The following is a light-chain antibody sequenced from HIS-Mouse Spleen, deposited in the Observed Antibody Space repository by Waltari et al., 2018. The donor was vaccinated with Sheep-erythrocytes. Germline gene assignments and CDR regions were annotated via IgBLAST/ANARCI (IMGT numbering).Light chain of an antibody. V-gene: IGKV1-12*01. CDR1: RSISSW. Sequence: DIQMTQSPSSVSASVGDRVTITCRASRSISSWLAWYQQKPGKAPKLLIYAASSLQSGVPSRFSGSGSGTDFTLTISSLQPEDFSTYYCQQANSFPITFGQRTRLEIK. J-gene: IGKJ5*01. CDR3: QQANSFPIT. CDR2: AAS.